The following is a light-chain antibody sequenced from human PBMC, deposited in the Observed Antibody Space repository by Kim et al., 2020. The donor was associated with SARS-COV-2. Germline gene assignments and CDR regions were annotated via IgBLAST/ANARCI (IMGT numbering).Light chain of an antibody. CDR1: SLRSYY. J-gene: IGLJ2*01. Sequence: ALGQTVRLTCQGDSLRSYYASWYQQKPGQAPVLVIYGKNNRPSGIPDRFSGSSSGNTASLTITGAQAEDEADYYCNSRDSSGNLLVFGGGTKLTVL. CDR2: GKN. CDR3: NSRDSSGNLLV. V-gene: IGLV3-19*01.